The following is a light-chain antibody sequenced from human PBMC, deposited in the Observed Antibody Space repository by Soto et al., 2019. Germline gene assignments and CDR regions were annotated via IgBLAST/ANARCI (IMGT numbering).Light chain of an antibody. CDR2: AAS. Sequence: DIQMTQSPSSLSASVGDRVTITCRASQGIANYLAWYQQKPGKIPKLLIYAASTLQSGVPSRFSGSQSGTHLTLTISSLQPEDVATYYCQKYNSAPWTFGQGTKVEIK. J-gene: IGKJ1*01. CDR3: QKYNSAPWT. V-gene: IGKV1-27*01. CDR1: QGIANY.